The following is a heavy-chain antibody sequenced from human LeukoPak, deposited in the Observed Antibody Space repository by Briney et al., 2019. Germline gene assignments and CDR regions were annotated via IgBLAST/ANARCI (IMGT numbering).Heavy chain of an antibody. CDR2: IIPILGIA. J-gene: IGHJ3*02. D-gene: IGHD4-23*01. Sequence: SVKVSCKASGGTFSSYAISWVRQAPGQGLEWMGGIIPILGIANYAQKFQGRVTITPDKSTSTAYMELSSLRSEDTAVYYCARDKSGVTPGTTDAFDIWGQGTMVTVSS. V-gene: IGHV1-69*10. CDR1: GGTFSSYA. CDR3: ARDKSGVTPGTTDAFDI.